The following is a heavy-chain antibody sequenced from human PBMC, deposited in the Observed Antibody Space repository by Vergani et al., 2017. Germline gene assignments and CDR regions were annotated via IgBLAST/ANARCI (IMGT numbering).Heavy chain of an antibody. CDR3: AKVCGSTSLPYGGGTFDV. V-gene: IGHV3-23*01. J-gene: IGHJ3*01. D-gene: IGHD2-2*01. Sequence: QLLESGGGLIQPGGSLRLSCAASGFTFNSYAMTWVRQAPGKGLEWGSGINNNGGSTYYADSVKAPLTISRDNSKNTLYLQMTGLRAEDTATYYGAKVCGSTSLPYGGGTFDVWGHGTMVTVSS. CDR2: INNNGGST. CDR1: GFTFNSYA.